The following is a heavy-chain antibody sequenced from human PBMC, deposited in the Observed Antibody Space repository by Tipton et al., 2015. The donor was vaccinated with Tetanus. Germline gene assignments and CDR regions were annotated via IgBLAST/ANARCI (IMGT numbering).Heavy chain of an antibody. CDR1: GGSISSYY. CDR2: IYYSGST. J-gene: IGHJ4*02. Sequence: TLSLTCTVSGGSISSYYWSWIRQPPGKGLEWIGYIYYSGSTNYNPSLKSRVTISVDTSKNQFSLKLSSVNAADTAVYYCARGWLQLDYWGQGTLVTVSS. D-gene: IGHD5-24*01. CDR3: ARGWLQLDY. V-gene: IGHV4-59*12.